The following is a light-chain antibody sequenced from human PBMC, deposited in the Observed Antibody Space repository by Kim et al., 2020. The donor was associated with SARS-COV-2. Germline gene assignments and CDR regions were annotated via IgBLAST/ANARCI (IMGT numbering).Light chain of an antibody. CDR3: MQVVQTPFT. J-gene: IGKJ3*01. Sequence: DIVMTQSPLSLPVNPGEPASISCRSSQSLLHSNGYNYLDWYLQKPGQSPQLLIYLGSNRASGVPDRFSGSGSGTDFTLKISSVEAEDVGVYYCMQVVQTPFTFGPGTKVDIK. CDR2: LGS. CDR1: QSLLHSNGYNY. V-gene: IGKV2-28*01.